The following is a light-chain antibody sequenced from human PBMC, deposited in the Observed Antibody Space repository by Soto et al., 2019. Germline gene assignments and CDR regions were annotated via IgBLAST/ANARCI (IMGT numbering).Light chain of an antibody. J-gene: IGLJ3*02. CDR1: SGHSSYI. CDR2: LEGSGSY. V-gene: IGLV4-60*02. CDR3: ETWDSNTLWV. Sequence: LVLTQSSAASASLGSSVKLTCTLSSGHSSYIIAWHQQQPGKAPRYLMKLEGSGSYNKGSGVPDRFSGSSSGADRYLTISNLQFEDETDYYCETWDSNTLWVFGGGTKLTVL.